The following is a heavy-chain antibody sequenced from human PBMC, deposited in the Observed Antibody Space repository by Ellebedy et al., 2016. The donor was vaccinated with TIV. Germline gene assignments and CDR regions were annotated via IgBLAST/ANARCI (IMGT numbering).Heavy chain of an antibody. Sequence: PGGSLRLSCAASGFTFSSYAMHWVRQAPGKGLEWVAVISSDGSNKYYADSVKGRFTISRDNSKNTLYLQMNSLRAEDTAVHYCAKGRRMVYSTGGLDYWGQGTLVTVSS. CDR2: ISSDGSNK. D-gene: IGHD2-8*01. J-gene: IGHJ4*02. CDR3: AKGRRMVYSTGGLDY. CDR1: GFTFSSYA. V-gene: IGHV3-30-3*01.